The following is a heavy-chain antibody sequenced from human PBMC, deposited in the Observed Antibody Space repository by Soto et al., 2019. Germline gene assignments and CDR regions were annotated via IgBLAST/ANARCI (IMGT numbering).Heavy chain of an antibody. V-gene: IGHV4-59*08. CDR1: GGSISDYY. D-gene: IGHD3-16*01. J-gene: IGHJ4*02. CDR2: FYYSGST. Sequence: PSETLSLTCTVSGGSISDYYWSWIRQPPGKGLEWIGCFYYSGSTSYNSSLRSRVTISVDASNNQFSLKVSSVTAADTAVYYCARHLEERRMATTPFDYWGQGTLVTVSS. CDR3: ARHLEERRMATTPFDY.